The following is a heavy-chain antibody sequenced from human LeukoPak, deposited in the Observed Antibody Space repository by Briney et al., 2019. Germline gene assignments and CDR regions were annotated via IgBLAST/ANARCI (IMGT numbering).Heavy chain of an antibody. D-gene: IGHD3-10*01. CDR1: GGSISSSSYY. V-gene: IGHV4-39*01. J-gene: IGHJ4*02. CDR2: IYYSGST. Sequence: PSETLSLTCTVSGGSISSSSYYWGWIRQPPGKGLEWIGSIYYSGSTYYNPSLQSRVTISVDTSKNQLSLKLSSVTAADTAVYYCARLDSGTYSPIDYWGQGSLVTVSS. CDR3: ARLDSGTYSPIDY.